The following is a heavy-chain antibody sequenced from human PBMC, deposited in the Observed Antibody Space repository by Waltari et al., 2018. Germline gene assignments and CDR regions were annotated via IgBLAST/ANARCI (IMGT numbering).Heavy chain of an antibody. Sequence: QVQLQQWGAGLLKPSETLSLTCAVYGGSFSGYYLSWIRQPPGKGLEWIGEINHSGSTNYNPSLKSRVTISVDTSKNQFSLKLSSVTAADTAVYYCASSYPAVKGYWGQGTLVTVSS. CDR1: GGSFSGYY. V-gene: IGHV4-34*01. D-gene: IGHD3-16*01. CDR3: ASSYPAVKGY. CDR2: INHSGST. J-gene: IGHJ4*02.